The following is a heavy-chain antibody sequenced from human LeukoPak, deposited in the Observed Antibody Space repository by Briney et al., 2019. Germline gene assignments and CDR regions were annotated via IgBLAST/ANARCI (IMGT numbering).Heavy chain of an antibody. CDR1: GYSFTSYW. CDR3: ARRVDYGGNSRAFGI. V-gene: IGHV5-51*01. Sequence: GESLKISCKGSGYSFTSYWIGWVRQMPGKGLEWMGIIYPGDSDTRYSPSFQGQVTTSADKSISTAYLQWSSLKASDTAMYYCARRVDYGGNSRAFGIWGQGTMVTVSS. J-gene: IGHJ3*02. D-gene: IGHD4-23*01. CDR2: IYPGDSDT.